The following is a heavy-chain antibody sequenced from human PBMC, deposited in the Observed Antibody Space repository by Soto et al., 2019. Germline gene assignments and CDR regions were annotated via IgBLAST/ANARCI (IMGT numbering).Heavy chain of an antibody. CDR1: GGTFSSGGYY. CDR3: ARGGRAFDI. V-gene: IGHV4-31*03. D-gene: IGHD3-10*01. J-gene: IGHJ3*02. CDR2: LYYSGNT. Sequence: VQLQESGPGLVTPSQTLSLTCTVSGGTFSSGGYYWSWIRQHPGKGLEGIGYLYYSGNTHYNPALKSRVTISVDTSKNQFSLKLSSVTAADTAVYYCARGGRAFDIWCQGTMVTVSS.